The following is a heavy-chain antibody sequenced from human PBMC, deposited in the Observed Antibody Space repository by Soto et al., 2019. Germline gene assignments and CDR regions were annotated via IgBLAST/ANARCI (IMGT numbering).Heavy chain of an antibody. CDR2: IIPIFGTV. J-gene: IGHJ3*02. Sequence: SVKVSCKASGGTFSSSAISLVRQAPGQGLEWMGGIIPIFGTVNYAQKFQGRVTITADESTSTAYMELSSLRSEDTAVYYCAIYDSSGYYSLDHAFDIWGQGTMVTVSS. D-gene: IGHD3-22*01. CDR1: GGTFSSSA. CDR3: AIYDSSGYYSLDHAFDI. V-gene: IGHV1-69*13.